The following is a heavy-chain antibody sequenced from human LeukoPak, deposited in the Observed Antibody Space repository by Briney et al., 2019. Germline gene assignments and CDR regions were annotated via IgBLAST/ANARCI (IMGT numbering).Heavy chain of an antibody. V-gene: IGHV3-21*01. CDR1: GFTFSSYS. J-gene: IGHJ3*02. CDR3: ARAIGVVAAYHDAFDI. D-gene: IGHD2-15*01. CDR2: ISSSSSYI. Sequence: GGSLRLSCAASGFTFSSYSMNWVRQAPGKGLEWVSSISSSSSYIYYADSVKGRFTISRDNAKNSLYLQMNSLRAEDTAVYYCARAIGVVAAYHDAFDIWGQGTMVTVSS.